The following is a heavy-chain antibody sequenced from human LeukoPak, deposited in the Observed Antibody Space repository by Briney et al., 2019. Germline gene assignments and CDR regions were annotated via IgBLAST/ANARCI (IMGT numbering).Heavy chain of an antibody. CDR2: INPSGGST. CDR3: ARATQIRDYSSNY. J-gene: IGHJ4*02. D-gene: IGHD4-11*01. Sequence: GASVKVSCKASGGTFSSYAISWVRQAPGQGLEWMGIINPSGGSTSYAQKFQGRVTMTRDTSTSTVYMELSSLRSEDTAVCYCARATQIRDYSSNYWGQGTLVTVSS. CDR1: GGTFSSYA. V-gene: IGHV1-46*01.